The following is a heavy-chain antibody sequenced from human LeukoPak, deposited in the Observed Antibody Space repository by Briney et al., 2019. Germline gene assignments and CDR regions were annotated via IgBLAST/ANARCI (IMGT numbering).Heavy chain of an antibody. CDR1: GFTFSAYS. CDR3: ARDQQLDY. V-gene: IGHV3-48*01. J-gene: IGHJ4*02. CDR2: ITRPGTTI. D-gene: IGHD6-13*01. Sequence: GGSLRLSCATSGFTFSAYSMSWVRQAPGKGLEWVSHITRPGTTIYYAESVRGRFSISRDNSKNTLYLQMNSLRAEDTAVYYCARDQQLDYWGQGTLVTVSS.